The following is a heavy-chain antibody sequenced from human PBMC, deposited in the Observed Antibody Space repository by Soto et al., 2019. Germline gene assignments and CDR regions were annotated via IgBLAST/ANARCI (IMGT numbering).Heavy chain of an antibody. CDR1: GGSISSGGYY. D-gene: IGHD3-10*01. Sequence: QVQLQESGPGLVKPSQTLSLTCTVSGGSISSGGYYWNWIRQHPGKGLEWIGSIYYSGSTSYTPSLKRLPTVSVDTSKDHFSLTLSSVTAAATAVYNCARQHGSNAGIDFLGQGTLVTVSS. J-gene: IGHJ4*02. CDR3: ARQHGSNAGIDF. CDR2: IYYSGST. V-gene: IGHV4-31*01.